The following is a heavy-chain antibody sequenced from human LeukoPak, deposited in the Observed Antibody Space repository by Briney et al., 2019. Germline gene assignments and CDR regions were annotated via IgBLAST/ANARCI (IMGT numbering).Heavy chain of an antibody. V-gene: IGHV4-31*03. CDR1: GGSISSGGYY. J-gene: IGHJ5*02. Sequence: SETLSLTCTVSGGSISSGGYYWSWIRQHPGKGLEWIGYIYYSGITYYNPSLQSRVTISVDTSNNQFSLKLSSVTAADTAVYYCARGGDWFDPWGQGTLVTVSS. CDR3: ARGGDWFDP. CDR2: IYYSGIT.